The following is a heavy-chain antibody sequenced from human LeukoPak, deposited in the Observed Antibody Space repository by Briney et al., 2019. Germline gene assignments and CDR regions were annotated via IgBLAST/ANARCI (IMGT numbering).Heavy chain of an antibody. D-gene: IGHD6-13*01. Sequence: GATVKVSCKASGGTFSSYAISWVRQAPGQGLEWMGGIIPIFGTANYAQKFQGRVTITADESTSTAYMELSSLRSEDTAVYYCARVRAAGRRFYFDYWGQGTLVTVSS. CDR2: IIPIFGTA. J-gene: IGHJ4*02. CDR3: ARVRAAGRRFYFDY. V-gene: IGHV1-69*13. CDR1: GGTFSSYA.